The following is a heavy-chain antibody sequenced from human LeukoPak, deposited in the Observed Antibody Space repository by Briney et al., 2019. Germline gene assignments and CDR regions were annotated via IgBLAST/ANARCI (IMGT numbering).Heavy chain of an antibody. J-gene: IGHJ4*02. V-gene: IGHV3-30*03. CDR1: GFTFSRHG. CDR3: ARDRAWNYFDY. Sequence: GGSLRLSCAPSGFTFSRHGMHWVRQAPGKGLEWMAIISNNGSRKYYAHSVEGRFTISRDNSKNTLYLQMDSLRAEDTAVYYCARDRAWNYFDYWGQGTLVTVSS. D-gene: IGHD3-3*01. CDR2: ISNNGSRK.